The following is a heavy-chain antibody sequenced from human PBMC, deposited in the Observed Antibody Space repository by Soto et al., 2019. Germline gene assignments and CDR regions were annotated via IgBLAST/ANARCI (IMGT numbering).Heavy chain of an antibody. CDR3: VRVKGELLWPTWFDP. D-gene: IGHD1-26*01. Sequence: PWESLKISCRGSGYNFNDYYIGWVRQMPGKGLEWMGIIYPDDSDTKYSSSFQGQVTISVDKSLSTAYLQWSSLKASDSAMYYCVRVKGELLWPTWFDPWGQGTQVTVSS. V-gene: IGHV5-51*01. CDR1: GYNFNDYY. CDR2: IYPDDSDT. J-gene: IGHJ5*02.